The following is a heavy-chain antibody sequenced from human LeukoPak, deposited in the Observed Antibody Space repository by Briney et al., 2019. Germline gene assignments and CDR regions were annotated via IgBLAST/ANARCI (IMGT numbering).Heavy chain of an antibody. Sequence: SETLSLTCTVSGGSISSSSYYWGWIRQPPGKGLEWIRSIYYSGSTYYNPSLKSRVTISVDTSKNQFSLKLSSVTAADTAVYYCASESVFGVVIIRSDPWGQGTLVTVSS. D-gene: IGHD3-3*01. J-gene: IGHJ5*02. V-gene: IGHV4-39*07. CDR2: IYYSGST. CDR3: ASESVFGVVIIRSDP. CDR1: GGSISSSSYY.